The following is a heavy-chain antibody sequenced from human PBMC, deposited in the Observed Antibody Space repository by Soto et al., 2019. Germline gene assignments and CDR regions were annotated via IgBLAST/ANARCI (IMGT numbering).Heavy chain of an antibody. CDR2: INHSGST. CDR3: ARRSAAGP. CDR1: GGSFSGYY. D-gene: IGHD6-25*01. Sequence: QVQLQQWGAGLLKPSETLSLTCAVYGGSFSGYYWSWIRQPPGKGLEWIGEINHSGSTNYNPSLKGRVTISVDTSKNQFSLKLGSVTAADTAVYYCARRSAAGPWGQGTLVTVSS. V-gene: IGHV4-34*01. J-gene: IGHJ4*02.